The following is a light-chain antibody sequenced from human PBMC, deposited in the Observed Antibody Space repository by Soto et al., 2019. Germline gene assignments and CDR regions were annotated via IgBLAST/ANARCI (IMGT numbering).Light chain of an antibody. CDR3: GTWDSTLSGV. CDR1: RSNIGNNY. Sequence: QSVLTQPPSVSAAPGQKVTISCSGSRSNIGNNYVSWYQHLPGAAPKLIIYDNDKRSSGIPDRFSGSKSGTSATLDITGLQTGDEADYYCGTWDSTLSGVFGTRTKLTVL. J-gene: IGLJ1*01. V-gene: IGLV1-51*01. CDR2: DND.